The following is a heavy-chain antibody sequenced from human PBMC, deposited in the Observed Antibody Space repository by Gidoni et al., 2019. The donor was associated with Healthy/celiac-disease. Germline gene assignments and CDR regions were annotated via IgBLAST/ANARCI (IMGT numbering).Heavy chain of an antibody. CDR1: GGSISSRSYY. J-gene: IGHJ6*03. D-gene: IGHD3-3*01. V-gene: IGHV4-39*01. CDR3: ARGTSNYDFWSGPSYYYYYMDV. CDR2: IYYSGST. Sequence: QLQLQDSGPGLVKPSETLSLTCTVSGGSISSRSYYWGWIRQPPGKGLEWIGSIYYSGSTYYNPSLKSRVTISVDTSKNQFSLKLSSVTAADTAVYYCARGTSNYDFWSGPSYYYYYMDVWGKGTTVTVSS.